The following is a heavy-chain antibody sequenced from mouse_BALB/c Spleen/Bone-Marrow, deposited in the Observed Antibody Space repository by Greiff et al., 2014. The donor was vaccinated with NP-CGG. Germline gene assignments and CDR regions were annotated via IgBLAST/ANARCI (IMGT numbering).Heavy chain of an antibody. CDR3: ANLGRYAMDY. D-gene: IGHD3-1*01. CDR1: GYTFTDYY. J-gene: IGHJ4*01. V-gene: IGHV1-84*02. Sequence: LVESGPELVKPGASVKISCKASGYTFTDYYINWVKQKPGQGLEWIGWIYPGSGNTKYNEKFKGKATLTVDTSSSAAYMQLSSLTSGDTAVYFCANLGRYAMDYWGQGTSVTVSS. CDR2: IYPGSGNT.